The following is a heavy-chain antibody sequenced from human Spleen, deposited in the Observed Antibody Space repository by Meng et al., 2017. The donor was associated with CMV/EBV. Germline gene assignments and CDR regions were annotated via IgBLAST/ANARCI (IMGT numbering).Heavy chain of an antibody. CDR2: INPDESDA. Sequence: GESLKISCISSGFSFRDYWMSWVRQAPGKGLDWVASINPDESDALYVDSVKGRFTITRDNTQNSLYLQMRSVKDEDTAVYFCARLRGGGTTYYYWGQGPRVTLSS. CDR1: GFSFRDYW. CDR3: ARLRGGGTTYYY. D-gene: IGHD3-10*01. J-gene: IGHJ1*01. V-gene: IGHV3-7*01.